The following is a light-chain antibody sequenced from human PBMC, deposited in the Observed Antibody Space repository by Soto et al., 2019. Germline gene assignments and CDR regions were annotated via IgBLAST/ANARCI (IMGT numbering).Light chain of an antibody. CDR1: SSNVGNNF. V-gene: IGLV1-51*01. J-gene: IGLJ2*01. CDR3: GTWDTKLNAVV. CDR2: DNS. Sequence: QSVLTQPPSMSAAPGQTVTITCSGSSSNVGNNFVSWYQQLPGTAPKLLIFDNSQRPSGIPDRFFGSKSGTSATLAITGPQTGDEAVYYCGTWDTKLNAVVFGGGTKLTFL.